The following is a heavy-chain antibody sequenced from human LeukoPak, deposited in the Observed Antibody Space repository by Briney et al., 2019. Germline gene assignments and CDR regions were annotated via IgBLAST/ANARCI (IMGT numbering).Heavy chain of an antibody. CDR2: TYYRSQWYY. CDR3: VRGNYNFDY. CDR1: GESVSSTGAS. D-gene: IGHD5-24*01. J-gene: IGHJ4*02. Sequence: SQTLSLTCAISGESVSSTGASWNWNRQSPSRGLEWLGRTYYRSQWYYEYALSVKSRIIVAPDTSKNQFSLQLNSVTPEDTAVYYCVRGNYNFDYWGQGSLVTVSS. V-gene: IGHV6-1*01.